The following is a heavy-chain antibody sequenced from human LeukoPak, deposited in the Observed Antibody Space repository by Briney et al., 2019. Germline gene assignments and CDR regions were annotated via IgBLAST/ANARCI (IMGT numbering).Heavy chain of an antibody. V-gene: IGHV3-21*01. D-gene: IGHD6-6*01. CDR1: GFTFSSYT. CDR2: ISSGSSYI. CDR3: ARARYSSSSGSDH. Sequence: GGSLRLSCVASGFTFSSYTMNWVRQAPGKGLEWVSSISSGSSYIYHADSVKGRFTISRDDAKNSLYLQMNSLRAEDTAVYYCARARYSSSSGSDHWGQGTLVTVSS. J-gene: IGHJ4*02.